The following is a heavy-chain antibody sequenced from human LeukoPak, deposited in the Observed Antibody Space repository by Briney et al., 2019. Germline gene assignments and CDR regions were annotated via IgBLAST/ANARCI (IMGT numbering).Heavy chain of an antibody. J-gene: IGHJ4*02. CDR1: GFTFSSYA. CDR3: AKLDYDFWSGSFDN. V-gene: IGHV3-30-3*02. D-gene: IGHD3-3*01. CDR2: ISYDGSNK. Sequence: GGSLRLSCAASGFTFSSYAMHWVRQAPGKGLEWVAVISYDGSNKYYADSVKGRFTISRDNSKNTLYLQMNSLRAEDTAVYYCAKLDYDFWSGSFDNWGQGTLVTVSS.